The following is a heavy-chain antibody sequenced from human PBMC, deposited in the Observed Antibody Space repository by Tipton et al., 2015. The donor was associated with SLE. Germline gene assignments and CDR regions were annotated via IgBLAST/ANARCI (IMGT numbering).Heavy chain of an antibody. CDR2: ISSSGSTI. CDR1: VFTFSSYE. CDR3: ASLPRLGAFDI. D-gene: IGHD3-16*01. Sequence: SLRLSCAASVFTFSSYEMNWGRQAPGKGLGWVSYISSSGSTIYYADSVKGRFTISRDNAKNSLYLQMNGLRAEDTAVYYCASLPRLGAFDIWGQGTMVTVSS. V-gene: IGHV3-48*03. J-gene: IGHJ3*02.